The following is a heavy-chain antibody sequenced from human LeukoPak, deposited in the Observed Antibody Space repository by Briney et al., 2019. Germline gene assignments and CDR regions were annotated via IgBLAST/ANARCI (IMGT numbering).Heavy chain of an antibody. CDR3: VLSTTMVTYFDY. J-gene: IGHJ4*02. D-gene: IGHD5-18*01. CDR2: ISSNGGST. V-gene: IGHV3-64D*06. CDR1: GFTFSRYS. Sequence: PGGSLRLSCSASGFTFSRYSMHWVRQAPGKGLEYVSVISSNGGSTYYADSVKGRFTISRDNSKNTLYLQMSSLRAEDTAVYYRVLSTTMVTYFDYWGQGTLVTVSS.